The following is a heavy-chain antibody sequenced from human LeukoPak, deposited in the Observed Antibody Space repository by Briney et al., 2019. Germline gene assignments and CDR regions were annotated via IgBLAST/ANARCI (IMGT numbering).Heavy chain of an antibody. CDR2: IYYSGST. CDR1: GGSISSYY. Sequence: SETLSLTCTVSGGSISSYYWSWIRQPPGKGLEWIGYIYYSGSTNYNPSLKSRVTISVDTSKNQFSLKLSSVTAADTAVCYCARGIISSIAAAGTGYYFDYWGQGTLVTVSS. CDR3: ARGIISSIAAAGTGYYFDY. D-gene: IGHD6-13*01. J-gene: IGHJ4*02. V-gene: IGHV4-59*01.